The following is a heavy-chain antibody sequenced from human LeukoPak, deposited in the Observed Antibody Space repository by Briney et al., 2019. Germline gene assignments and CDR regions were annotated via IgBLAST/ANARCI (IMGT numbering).Heavy chain of an antibody. Sequence: GGSLRLSCATSGFTFSSYEMNWVRQAPGKGLEWVSYISSSGTAIYYADSVKGRFTISRDNSKNTLYLQMNSLRAEDTAVYYCAKDQLLAAGLPYYFDYWGQGTLVTVSS. D-gene: IGHD6-13*01. CDR1: GFTFSSYE. CDR2: ISSSGTAI. CDR3: AKDQLLAAGLPYYFDY. J-gene: IGHJ4*02. V-gene: IGHV3-48*03.